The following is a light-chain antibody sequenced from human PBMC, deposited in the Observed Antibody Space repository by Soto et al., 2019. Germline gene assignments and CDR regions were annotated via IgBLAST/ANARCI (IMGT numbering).Light chain of an antibody. J-gene: IGLJ2*01. V-gene: IGLV2-8*01. CDR2: EVS. CDR3: SSYAGSNNVV. Sequence: QSALTQPPSASGSPGQSVTISCTGTSSDVGVYNYVSWYQQHPGKAPKLLIYEVSKRPSGVPDRFSGSKSGYTASLTVSGLQADDEADFYCSSYAGSNNVVFGGGTKLTVL. CDR1: SSDVGVYNY.